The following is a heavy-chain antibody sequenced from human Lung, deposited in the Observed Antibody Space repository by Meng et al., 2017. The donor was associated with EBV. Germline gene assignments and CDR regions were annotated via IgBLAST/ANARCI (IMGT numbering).Heavy chain of an antibody. V-gene: IGHV4-34*01. CDR3: ARVTLWFGELEY. CDR1: DGSFSGYY. CDR2: INHSGSN. Sequence: QWQRQLWGARLLQPSDTLSPTVACYDGSFSGYYWSRIRQTPGKGLEWIGEINHSGSNNYTPSLKSRVTISVDTSKNQFSLKLSSVTAADTAVYYCARVTLWFGELEYWGQGTLVTVSS. D-gene: IGHD3-10*01. J-gene: IGHJ4*02.